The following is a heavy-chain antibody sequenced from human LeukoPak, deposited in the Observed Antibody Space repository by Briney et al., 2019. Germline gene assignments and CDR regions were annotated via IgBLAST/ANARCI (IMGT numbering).Heavy chain of an antibody. CDR2: ITRSSSTI. Sequence: PGGSLRLSCAVSGLTFSWYSMNWDRQAPGKGLEWLSYITRSSSTIYYADSVKGRFTISRDNAKNSLYLQMNSLRAEDTAVYYCATLPPRGSYLEDYFDYWGQGALVTVSS. D-gene: IGHD1-26*01. J-gene: IGHJ4*02. CDR1: GLTFSWYS. V-gene: IGHV3-48*04. CDR3: ATLPPRGSYLEDYFDY.